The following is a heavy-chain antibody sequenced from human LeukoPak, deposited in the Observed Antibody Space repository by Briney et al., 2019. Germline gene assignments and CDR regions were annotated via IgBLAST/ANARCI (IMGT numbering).Heavy chain of an antibody. CDR1: GGSLSSYY. D-gene: IGHD1-26*01. J-gene: IGHJ6*02. CDR3: ARLWEYGGSYSLYYYYGMYV. V-gene: IGHV4-59*08. Sequence: PSEPLSLTCSVSGGSLSSYYWRWIRQPPGKGLEWIGYIYYSGSTNHNPSLKSRVTISVDTSKSQFSRKVSSVTATGTAVYYCARLWEYGGSYSLYYYYGMYVWGQGATCSVSS. CDR2: IYYSGST.